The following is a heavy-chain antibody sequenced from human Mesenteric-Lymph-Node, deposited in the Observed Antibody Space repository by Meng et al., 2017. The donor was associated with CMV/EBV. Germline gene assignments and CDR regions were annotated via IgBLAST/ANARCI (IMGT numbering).Heavy chain of an antibody. CDR3: ARAFCGGECFSFSNYYYGMDV. J-gene: IGHJ6*02. D-gene: IGHD2-21*01. CDR1: GGSFSGYY. Sequence: SETLSLTCAVYGGSFSGYYWSWVRQPPGRGLEWIGEINHSGNTNYNPSLKSRVTISVDTSKNQFSLKLRSVTAADTAVYYCARAFCGGECFSFSNYYYGMDVWGQGTTVTVSS. CDR2: INHSGNT. V-gene: IGHV4-34*01.